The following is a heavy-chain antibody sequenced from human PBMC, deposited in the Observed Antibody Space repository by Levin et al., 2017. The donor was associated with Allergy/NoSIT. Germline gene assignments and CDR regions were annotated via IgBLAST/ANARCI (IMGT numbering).Heavy chain of an antibody. V-gene: IGHV3-15*01. D-gene: IGHD2-2*01. J-gene: IGHJ6*03. CDR2: IKSKTDGGTT. CDR3: TTDNRGYCSSTSCYTADYYYYYYMDG. Sequence: GGSLRLSCAASGFTFINAWMSWVRQAPGKGLEWVGRIKSKTDGGTTDYAAPVKGRFTISRDDSKNTLYLQMNSLKTEDTAVYYCTTDNRGYCSSTSCYTADYYYYYYMDGWGKGTTVTVSS. CDR1: GFTFINAW.